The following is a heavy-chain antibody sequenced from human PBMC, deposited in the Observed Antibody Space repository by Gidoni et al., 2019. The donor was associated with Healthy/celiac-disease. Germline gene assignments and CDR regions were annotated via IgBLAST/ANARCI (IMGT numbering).Heavy chain of an antibody. J-gene: IGHJ6*02. Sequence: QVQLVQSGAEVKKPGASVKVSCKVSGYTLTELSMHWVRQAPGKGLEWMGGFDPEDGETIYAQKFQGRVTMTEDTSTDTAYMELSSLRSEDTAVYYCATAQPYSSSWYYYYYGMDVWGQGTTVTVSS. V-gene: IGHV1-24*01. CDR1: GYTLTELS. CDR2: FDPEDGET. CDR3: ATAQPYSSSWYYYYYGMDV. D-gene: IGHD6-13*01.